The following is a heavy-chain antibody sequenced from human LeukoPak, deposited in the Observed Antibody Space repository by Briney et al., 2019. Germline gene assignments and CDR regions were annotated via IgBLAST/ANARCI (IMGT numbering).Heavy chain of an antibody. Sequence: PGGSLRLSCAASGITFSSYAMSWVRQAPGKGLEWVSAISASGGSTYYADSVKGRFTISRDNSKNTLYLQINSLRAEDTAVYYCAKTHDYVWGSYRQNYFDSWGQGTLVSVSS. CDR2: ISASGGST. V-gene: IGHV3-23*01. CDR1: GITFSSYA. J-gene: IGHJ4*02. CDR3: AKTHDYVWGSYRQNYFDS. D-gene: IGHD3-16*02.